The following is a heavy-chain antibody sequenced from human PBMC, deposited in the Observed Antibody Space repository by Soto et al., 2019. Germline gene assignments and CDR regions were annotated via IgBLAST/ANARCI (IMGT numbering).Heavy chain of an antibody. J-gene: IGHJ6*03. V-gene: IGHV1-2*04. CDR3: ARDRFLWFGELLSLYRPAFYMDV. D-gene: IGHD3-10*01. CDR2: INPNRGGT. CDR1: GYTFTGYY. Sequence: GASVKVSCKASGYTFTGYYMHWVRQAPGQGLEWMGWINPNRGGTNYAQKFQGWVTMTRDTPISTAYMELSRLRSDDTAVYYCARDRFLWFGELLSLYRPAFYMDVWGKGTTVTVSS.